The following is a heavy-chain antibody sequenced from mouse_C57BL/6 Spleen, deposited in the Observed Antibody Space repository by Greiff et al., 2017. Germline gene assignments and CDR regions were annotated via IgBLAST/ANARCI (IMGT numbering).Heavy chain of an antibody. D-gene: IGHD3-3*01. CDR2: IDPSDSYT. V-gene: IGHV1-50*01. J-gene: IGHJ2*01. CDR1: GYTFTSYW. CDR3: ARGGDGYFDY. Sequence: QVQLQQSGAELVKPGASVKLSCKASGYTFTSYWMQWVKQRPGQGLEWIGEIDPSDSYTNYNQKFKGKATLTVDTSSSTAYMQLSSLTSEDSAVYYWARGGDGYFDYWGQGTTLTVSS.